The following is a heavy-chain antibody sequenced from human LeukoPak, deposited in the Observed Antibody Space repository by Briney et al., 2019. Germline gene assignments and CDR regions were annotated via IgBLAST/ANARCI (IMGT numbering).Heavy chain of an antibody. CDR3: ARRYCSSTSSTVCAFDI. D-gene: IGHD2-2*01. CDR2: INPNSGYT. CDR1: GYTFTGYY. Sequence: ASVKVSCKASGYTFTGYYMHWVRQAPGQGLECMGWINPNSGYTNYAQKFQDRVTKTRDTSISTAYMELSSLRSDDTAVYYCARRYCSSTSSTVCAFDIWGQGTMVTVSS. J-gene: IGHJ3*02. V-gene: IGHV1-2*02.